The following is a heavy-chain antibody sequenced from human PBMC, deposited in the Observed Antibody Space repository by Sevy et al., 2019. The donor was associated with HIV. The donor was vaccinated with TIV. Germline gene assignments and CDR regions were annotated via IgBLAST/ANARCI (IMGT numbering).Heavy chain of an antibody. CDR1: GFTFSSYG. CDR2: IWYDGSNK. Sequence: GGSLRLSCAASGFTFSSYGMHWVRQAPGKGLEWVAVIWYDGSNKYYADSVKGRFTISRDNSKNTLYLQMNSLRAEDTAVDYCARGDNTYYYVSSGYYGGGFDYWGQGTLVTVSS. V-gene: IGHV3-33*01. CDR3: ARGDNTYYYVSSGYYGGGFDY. D-gene: IGHD3-22*01. J-gene: IGHJ4*02.